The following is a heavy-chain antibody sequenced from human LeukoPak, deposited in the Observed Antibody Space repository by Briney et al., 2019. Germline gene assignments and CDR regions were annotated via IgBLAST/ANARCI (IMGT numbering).Heavy chain of an antibody. D-gene: IGHD2-21*01. V-gene: IGHV4-59*01. CDR2: IYYSGST. CDR1: GGSISSYY. CDR3: ARIAVGWFDP. J-gene: IGHJ5*02. Sequence: PSETLPLTCTVSGGSISSYYWSWIRQPPGKGLEWIGYIYYSGSTNYNPSLKSRVTISVDTSKNQFSLKRSSVTAADTAVYYCARIAVGWFDPWGQGTLVTVPS.